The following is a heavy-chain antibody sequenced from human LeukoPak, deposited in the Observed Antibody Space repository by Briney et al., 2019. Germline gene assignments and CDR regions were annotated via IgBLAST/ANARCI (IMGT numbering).Heavy chain of an antibody. D-gene: IGHD6-13*01. J-gene: IGHJ4*02. CDR2: IYYSGST. CDR3: ARQKRASSSWYPVDY. Sequence: SETLSLTCTVSGGSISSSSYYWGWIRQPPGKELEWIGSIYYSGSTYYNPSLKSRLTISVDTSKNQFSLKLSSVTAADTAVYYCARQKRASSSWYPVDYWGQGTLVTVSS. CDR1: GGSISSSSYY. V-gene: IGHV4-39*01.